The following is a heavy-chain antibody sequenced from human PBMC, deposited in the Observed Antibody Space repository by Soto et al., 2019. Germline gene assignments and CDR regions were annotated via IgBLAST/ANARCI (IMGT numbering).Heavy chain of an antibody. J-gene: IGHJ4*02. CDR2: IIPILGIT. V-gene: IGHV1-69*02. Sequence: QVQLVQSGAEVKKPGSSVKVSCKASGGTFSSYTISWVRQAPGQGLEWMGRIIPILGITNYEQKFQGRVTITSDKSTSTAYMELSSLRSEDTTVDYCERVVKYCSSTTCYAHFDHWGQGTLVTVSS. D-gene: IGHD2-2*01. CDR1: GGTFSSYT. CDR3: ERVVKYCSSTTCYAHFDH.